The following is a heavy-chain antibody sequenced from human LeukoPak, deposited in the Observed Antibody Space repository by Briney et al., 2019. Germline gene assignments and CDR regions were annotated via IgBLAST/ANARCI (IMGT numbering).Heavy chain of an antibody. V-gene: IGHV3-7*01. CDR1: GFTFNSYW. CDR3: VRQLGGSGSY. D-gene: IGHD3-10*01. CDR2: IKQDGNEK. J-gene: IGHJ4*02. Sequence: GGSLRLSCAASGFTFNSYWMNWVRQAPGKGLEWVASIKQDGNEKSYVDSVKGRFTTSRDNPKNSLYLQMSSLRAEDTAVYYCVRQLGGSGSYWGQGTLVTVSS.